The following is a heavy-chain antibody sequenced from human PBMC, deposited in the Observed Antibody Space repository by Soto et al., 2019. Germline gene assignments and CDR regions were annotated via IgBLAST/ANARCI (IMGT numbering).Heavy chain of an antibody. CDR3: ARAGGVTGMTTILDS. Sequence: QVQLVQSGTEVTKPGSSVQVSCKVSGDTFRSNGISWVRQVPGQGLDWMGGIIPIFGTVNHALKFLGRVTTPXAXSXHTAYMASSGLRPAATGVYYCARAGGVTGMTTILDSWGQGTVVTVSP. CDR2: IIPIFGTV. V-gene: IGHV1-69*05. CDR1: GDTFRSNG. D-gene: IGHD2-8*02. J-gene: IGHJ5*01.